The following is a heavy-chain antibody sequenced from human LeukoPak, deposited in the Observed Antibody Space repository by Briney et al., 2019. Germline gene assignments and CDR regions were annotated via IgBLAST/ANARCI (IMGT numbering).Heavy chain of an antibody. CDR2: IYYSGDT. Sequence: PSETLSLTCTVSGGSISSYYWSWIRQPPGKRLEWIGYIYYSGDTNHNPSLKSRVTISVDTSKNQFSLKLSSVTAADTAVYYCAKELGDSGTFCFDYWGQGTLVTVSS. J-gene: IGHJ4*02. D-gene: IGHD1-26*01. CDR3: AKELGDSGTFCFDY. V-gene: IGHV4-59*01. CDR1: GGSISSYY.